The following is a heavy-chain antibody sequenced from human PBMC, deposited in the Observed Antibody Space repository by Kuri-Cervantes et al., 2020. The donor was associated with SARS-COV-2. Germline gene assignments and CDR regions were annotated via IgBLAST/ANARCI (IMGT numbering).Heavy chain of an antibody. CDR3: ARERSGLDY. CDR2: IWYDGSNK. CDR1: GFTFSSYG. J-gene: IGHJ4*02. Sequence: GESLKISCAASGFTFSSYGMHWVRQAPGKGLEWVAVIWYDGSNKYYAGSVKGRFTISRDNSKNTLYLQMNSLRAEDTAVYYCARERSGLDYWGQGTLVTVSS. D-gene: IGHD3-3*01. V-gene: IGHV3-33*01.